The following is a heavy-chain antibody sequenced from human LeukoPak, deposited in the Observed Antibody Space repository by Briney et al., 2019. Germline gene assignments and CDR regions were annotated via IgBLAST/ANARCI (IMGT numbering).Heavy chain of an antibody. CDR1: GGSISSGSYY. CDR3: ARRGYYYELADY. CDR2: IYTSGST. J-gene: IGHJ4*02. D-gene: IGHD3-22*01. Sequence: SETLSLTCTVSGGSISSGSYYWSWIRQPAGKGLEWIGRIYTSGSTNYNPSLKSRVTISVDTSKNQFSLKLSSVTAADTAVYYCARRGYYYELADYWGQGTLVTVSS. V-gene: IGHV4-61*02.